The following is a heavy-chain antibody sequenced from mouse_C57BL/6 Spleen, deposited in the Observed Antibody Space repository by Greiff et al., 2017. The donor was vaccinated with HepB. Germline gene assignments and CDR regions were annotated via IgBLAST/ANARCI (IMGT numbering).Heavy chain of an antibody. CDR3: ARGITTVVRYYYAMDY. Sequence: VQLQQSGAELVKPGASVKMSCKASGYTFTSYWITWVKQRPGQGLEWIGDIYPGSGSTNYNEKFKSKATLTVDTSSSTAYMQLSSLTSEDSAVYYCARGITTVVRYYYAMDYWGQGTSVTVSS. CDR1: GYTFTSYW. V-gene: IGHV1-55*01. D-gene: IGHD1-1*01. J-gene: IGHJ4*01. CDR2: IYPGSGST.